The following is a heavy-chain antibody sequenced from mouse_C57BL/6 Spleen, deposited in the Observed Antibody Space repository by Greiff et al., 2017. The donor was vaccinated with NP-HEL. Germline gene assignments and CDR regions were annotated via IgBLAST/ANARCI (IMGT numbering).Heavy chain of an antibody. V-gene: IGHV14-3*01. CDR1: GFNIKNTY. CDR3: ARAYYGSSYFFAY. Sequence: EVQLKESVAELVRPGASVKLSCTASGFNIKNTYMHWVKQRPEQGLEWIGRIDPANGNTKYAPKFQGKATITADTSSNTAYLQLSSLTSEDTAIYYCARAYYGSSYFFAYWGQGTLVTVSA. J-gene: IGHJ3*01. D-gene: IGHD1-1*01. CDR2: IDPANGNT.